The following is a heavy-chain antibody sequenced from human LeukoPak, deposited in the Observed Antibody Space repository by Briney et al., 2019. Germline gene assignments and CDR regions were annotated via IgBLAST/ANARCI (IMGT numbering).Heavy chain of an antibody. CDR1: GFSLSTRGVG. D-gene: IGHD6-13*01. J-gene: IGHJ5*02. CDR3: AHRNLAAAANWFDP. Sequence: SGPTLVRPTQTLTLTCTFSGFSLSTRGVGVGWIRQPPGKALEWLALIYWDDDKSYNPSLKSRLTITKDTSKNQVVLTMTNMDPVDTATYYFAHRNLAAAANWFDPWGQGTLVTVSS. CDR2: IYWDDDK. V-gene: IGHV2-5*02.